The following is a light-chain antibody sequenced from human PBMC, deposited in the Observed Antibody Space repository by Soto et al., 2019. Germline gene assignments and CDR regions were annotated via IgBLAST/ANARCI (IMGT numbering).Light chain of an antibody. J-gene: IGKJ2*01. CDR1: QTISNY. CDR2: SAS. V-gene: IGKV1-39*01. CDR3: QQSYSSPFT. Sequence: IQMTQSPSSLSASVGDRITITCRPSQTISNYLHWYQQKPGKAPKLLISSASTLHSGVPARFSGNASATEFTLTISSLQPDDCATYYCQQSYSSPFTLGQGTKVAIK.